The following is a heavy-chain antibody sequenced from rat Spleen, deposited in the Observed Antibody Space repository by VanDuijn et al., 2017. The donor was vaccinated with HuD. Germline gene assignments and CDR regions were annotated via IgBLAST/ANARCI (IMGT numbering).Heavy chain of an antibody. CDR1: GFTFSDYY. CDR3: ARQDSPHVMDA. J-gene: IGHJ4*01. D-gene: IGHD1-11*01. CDR2: ISYDGSST. Sequence: EVQLVESDGGLVQPGRSLKLSCAASGFTFSDYYMAWVRQAPTKGLEWVATISYDGSSTYYRDSVKGRFTISRDNAKSTLYLQMDSLRSEDTATYYCARQDSPHVMDAWGQGASVTVSS. V-gene: IGHV5-29*01.